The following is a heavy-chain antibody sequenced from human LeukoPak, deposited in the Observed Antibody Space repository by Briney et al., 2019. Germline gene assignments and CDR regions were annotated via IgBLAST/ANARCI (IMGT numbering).Heavy chain of an antibody. CDR2: ISSTSSTI. CDR3: ARSLQTDY. Sequence: GGSLRLSCAASGFTFSTYSMNWVRQAPGKGLEWVSCISSTSSTIYYADSVKGRFTISRDNAKNSLYLQMNSLRDEDTAVYYCARSLQTDYWGQGTLVSASS. D-gene: IGHD5-24*01. CDR1: GFTFSTYS. J-gene: IGHJ4*02. V-gene: IGHV3-48*02.